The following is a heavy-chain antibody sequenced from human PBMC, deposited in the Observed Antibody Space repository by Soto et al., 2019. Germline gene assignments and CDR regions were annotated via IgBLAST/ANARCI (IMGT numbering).Heavy chain of an antibody. CDR3: ARGKLPRIAARRGYNWFDP. CDR1: GGSFSGYY. D-gene: IGHD6-6*01. J-gene: IGHJ5*02. CDR2: INHSGST. Sequence: KTSETLSLTCAVYGGSFSGYYWSWIRQPPGKGLEWIGEINHSGSTNYNPSLKSRVTISVDTSKNQFSLKLSSVTAADTAVYYCARGKLPRIAARRGYNWFDPWGQGTLVTVSS. V-gene: IGHV4-34*01.